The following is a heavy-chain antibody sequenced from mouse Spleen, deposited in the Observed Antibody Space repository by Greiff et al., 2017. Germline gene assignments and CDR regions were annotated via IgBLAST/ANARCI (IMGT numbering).Heavy chain of an antibody. Sequence: EVQLVESGGGLVKPGGSLKLSCAASGFTFSSYAMSWVRQTPEKRLEWVATISDGGSYTYYPDNVKGRFTISRDNAKNNLYLQMSHLKSEDTAMYYCASINWDVGYWGQGTTLTVSS. V-gene: IGHV5-4*01. CDR2: ISDGGSYT. J-gene: IGHJ2*01. CDR3: ASINWDVGY. D-gene: IGHD4-1*01. CDR1: GFTFSSYA.